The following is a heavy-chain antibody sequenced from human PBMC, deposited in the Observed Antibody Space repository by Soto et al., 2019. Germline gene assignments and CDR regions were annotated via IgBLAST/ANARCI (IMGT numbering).Heavy chain of an antibody. J-gene: IGHJ6*02. D-gene: IGHD6-6*01. CDR2: ISGSGGST. CDR3: AKAGIDIAARLVVYYYYYGMDV. CDR1: GFTFSSYA. V-gene: IGHV3-23*01. Sequence: GGSLRLSCAASGFTFSSYAMSWVRQAPGKGLEWVSAISGSGGSTYYADSVKGRFTISRDNSKNTLYLQMNSLRAEDTAVYYCAKAGIDIAARLVVYYYYYGMDVWGQWTTVTVSS.